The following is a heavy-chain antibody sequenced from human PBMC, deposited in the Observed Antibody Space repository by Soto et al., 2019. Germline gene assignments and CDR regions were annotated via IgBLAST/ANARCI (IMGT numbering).Heavy chain of an antibody. Sequence: QVTLKESGPVLVKPTETLTLTCTVSGFSLSNARMGVSWIRQPPGKALEWLAHIFSNDEKSYSTSLKSKLTIYKDTSKRQVVLTMTNMDPVDTATYYCARLYSSSWSHWYFDLWGRGTLVTFSS. CDR1: GFSLSNARMG. D-gene: IGHD6-13*01. J-gene: IGHJ2*01. CDR3: ARLYSSSWSHWYFDL. CDR2: IFSNDEK. V-gene: IGHV2-26*01.